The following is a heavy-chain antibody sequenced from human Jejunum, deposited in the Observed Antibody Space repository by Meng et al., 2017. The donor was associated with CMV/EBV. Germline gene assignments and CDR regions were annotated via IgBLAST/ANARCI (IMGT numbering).Heavy chain of an antibody. J-gene: IGHJ4*02. Sequence: GASITSSPYYWGWIRQPPGKGLEWIGSIYYTGSTYYNPSLKSRVTISLDGSQNQFSLRLTSVTAADTAVYYCATHYDFWTGYLDYWGRGMRVTVSS. CDR1: GASITSSPYY. D-gene: IGHD3/OR15-3a*01. V-gene: IGHV4-39*07. CDR2: IYYTGST. CDR3: ATHYDFWTGYLDY.